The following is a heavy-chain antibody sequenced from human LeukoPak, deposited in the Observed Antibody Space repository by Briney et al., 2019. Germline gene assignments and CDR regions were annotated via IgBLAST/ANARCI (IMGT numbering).Heavy chain of an antibody. CDR3: ARETSYYDSSGSLVY. CDR2: ISAYDGNT. CDR1: GYTFTSYG. J-gene: IGHJ4*02. D-gene: IGHD3-22*01. Sequence: ASVTVSCKASGYTFTSYGISWVRQAPGQGLEWMGWISAYDGNTNYAQKLQGRVTMTTDTSTSTAYMELRSLRSDDTAVYYCARETSYYDSSGSLVYWGQGTLVTVSS. V-gene: IGHV1-18*01.